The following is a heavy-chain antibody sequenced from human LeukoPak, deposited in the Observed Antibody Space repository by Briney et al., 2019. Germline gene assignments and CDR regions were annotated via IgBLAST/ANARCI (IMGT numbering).Heavy chain of an antibody. CDR1: GGSISSSNW. V-gene: IGHV4-4*02. D-gene: IGHD3-10*01. CDR2: IYHSGST. CDR3: ARGGMVHSYNWFDP. Sequence: SETLSLTCAVSGGSISSSNWWSWVRQPPGKGLEWIEEIYHSGSTNYNPSLKSRVTISVDKSKNQFSLKLSSVTAADTAVYYCARGGMVHSYNWFDPWGQGALVTVSS. J-gene: IGHJ5*02.